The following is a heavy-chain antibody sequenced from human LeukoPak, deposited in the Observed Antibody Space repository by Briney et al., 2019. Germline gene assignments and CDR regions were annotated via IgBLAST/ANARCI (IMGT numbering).Heavy chain of an antibody. CDR1: GYTFTSYG. CDR3: AREELGSGTDY. Sequence: ASVKVSCKASGYTFTSYGISWVRQAPGQGLEWMGRIIPILGIANYAQKFQGRVTITADKSTSTAYMELSSLRSEDTAVYYCAREELGSGTDYWGQGTLVTVSS. J-gene: IGHJ4*02. V-gene: IGHV1-69*04. CDR2: IIPILGIA. D-gene: IGHD3-10*02.